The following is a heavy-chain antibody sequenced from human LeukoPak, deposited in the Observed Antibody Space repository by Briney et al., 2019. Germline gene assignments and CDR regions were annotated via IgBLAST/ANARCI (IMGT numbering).Heavy chain of an antibody. Sequence: RRSLRLSCAPSGFTFSSYGMHWVRQAPGKGLEWVAVIWYDGSNKYYADSVKGRFTISRDNSKNTLYLQMNSLRAEDTAVYYCARDDSLSTMTTGDAFDIWGQGTMVTVSS. CDR3: ARDDSLSTMTTGDAFDI. J-gene: IGHJ3*02. D-gene: IGHD4-17*01. CDR1: GFTFSSYG. V-gene: IGHV3-33*01. CDR2: IWYDGSNK.